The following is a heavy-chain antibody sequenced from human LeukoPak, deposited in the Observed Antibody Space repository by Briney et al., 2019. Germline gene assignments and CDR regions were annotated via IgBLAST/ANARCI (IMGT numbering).Heavy chain of an antibody. CDR2: ILYDGSNK. CDR1: GVTCSSYS. Sequence: GGSLRLSCGASGVTCSSYSVQWGVQVAGEGVEWGAVILYDGSNKYYEDSVKSRFTISRDNSKNTLYLQMNSLRPAHTALYYCARDGEMATSYSDYWGQGTLVTVSS. V-gene: IGHV3-30*01. CDR3: ARDGEMATSYSDY. J-gene: IGHJ4*02. D-gene: IGHD5-24*01.